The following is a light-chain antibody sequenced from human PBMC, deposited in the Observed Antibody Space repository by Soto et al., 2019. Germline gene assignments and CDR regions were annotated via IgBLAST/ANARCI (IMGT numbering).Light chain of an antibody. CDR3: QTWGPGFRV. J-gene: IGLJ2*01. Sequence: QAVVTQSPSASASLGASVRLTCTLSSGHSTYSIAWHQQQPEKGPRFLMNLNSDGSLSKGDGIPDRFSGSTSGAERYLTISSLQSEDEADYYCQTWGPGFRVFGGGTNSPS. CDR1: SGHSTYS. CDR2: LNSDGSL. V-gene: IGLV4-69*01.